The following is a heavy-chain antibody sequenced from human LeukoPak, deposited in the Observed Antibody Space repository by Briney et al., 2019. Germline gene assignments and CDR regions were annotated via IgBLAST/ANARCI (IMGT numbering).Heavy chain of an antibody. CDR2: IYYSGST. J-gene: IGHJ6*02. CDR3: ARTPAWGDSSGYYYRDPRMDV. CDR1: GGSISIYY. Sequence: SETLSLTCTVSGGSISIYYWSWIRQPPGKGLEWIGYIYYSGSTYYNPSLKSRVTISVDTSKNQFSLKLSSVTAADTAVYYCARTPAWGDSSGYYYRDPRMDVWGQGTTVTVSS. V-gene: IGHV4-59*12. D-gene: IGHD3-22*01.